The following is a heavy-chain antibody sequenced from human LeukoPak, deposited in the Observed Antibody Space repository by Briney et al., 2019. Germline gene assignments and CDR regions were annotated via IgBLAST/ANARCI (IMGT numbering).Heavy chain of an antibody. CDR3: AREASYGDYLWMAGYYYYMDV. Sequence: PGGSLRLSCAASGFTFSSYWMSWVRQAPGKGLEWVANIKQDGSEKYYVDSVKGRFTTSRDNAKNSLYLQMNSLRAEDTAVYYCAREASYGDYLWMAGYYYYMDVWGKGTTVTVSS. D-gene: IGHD4-17*01. CDR1: GFTFSSYW. J-gene: IGHJ6*03. V-gene: IGHV3-7*01. CDR2: IKQDGSEK.